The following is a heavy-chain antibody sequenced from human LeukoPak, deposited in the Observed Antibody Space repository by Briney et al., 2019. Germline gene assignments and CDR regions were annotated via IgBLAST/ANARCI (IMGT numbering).Heavy chain of an antibody. CDR1: GGAISSYY. D-gene: IGHD5-24*01. Sequence: SGTLSLTCTVSGGAISSYYWSWSREPPGKGVEWSGYIYYSGSTNYNPSLKSRVTISVDTSKNQFSLKLSSVTAADTAVYYCARIRRDGYNDAFDIWGQGTMVTVSS. CDR2: IYYSGST. CDR3: ARIRRDGYNDAFDI. J-gene: IGHJ3*02. V-gene: IGHV4-59*01.